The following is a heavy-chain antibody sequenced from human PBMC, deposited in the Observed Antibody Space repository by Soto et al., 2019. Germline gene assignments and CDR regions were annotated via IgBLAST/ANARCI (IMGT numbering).Heavy chain of an antibody. CDR1: GYTFTSYA. CDR3: ATRGRSLGYYYGMDV. Sequence: QVQLVQSGAEVKKPGASVKVSCKASGYTFTSYAMHWVRQAPGQRLEWMGWLNAGNGNTKFSHKFQGRVTITRDTFASTAYVELSSLGSEDTAVYYCATRGRSLGYYYGMDVWGQGTTVTVSS. D-gene: IGHD3-16*01. J-gene: IGHJ6*02. V-gene: IGHV1-3*01. CDR2: LNAGNGNT.